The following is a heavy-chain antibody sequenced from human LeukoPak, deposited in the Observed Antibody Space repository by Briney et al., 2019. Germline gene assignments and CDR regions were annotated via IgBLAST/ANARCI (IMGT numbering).Heavy chain of an antibody. CDR2: IFSNDEK. D-gene: IGHD6-19*01. CDR3: ARMRFTGSGWLRGHYFDY. CDR1: GFSLSNARMG. Sequence: SGPTLVNPPATLALTCTASGFSLSNARMGVTWIRQPPGKALESTAPIFSNDEKSYSTSLKSRLNISKDTSKSQVVLIMTNMYPVDTATYYCARMRFTGSGWLRGHYFDYWGQGSLVTVSS. J-gene: IGHJ4*02. V-gene: IGHV2-26*01.